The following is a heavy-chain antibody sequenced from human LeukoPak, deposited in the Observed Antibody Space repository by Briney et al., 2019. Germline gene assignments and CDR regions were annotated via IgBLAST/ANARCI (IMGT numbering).Heavy chain of an antibody. CDR3: ARHDSASSFDY. J-gene: IGHJ4*02. Sequence: SETLSLTCTVSGTSISSYYWSWIRQPPGKGLEWIGYVYYSGSTNYNPSLKGRVTISLDTSKIQFSLKLSSVTAADTAVYYCARHDSASSFDYWGQGALVTVSS. CDR2: VYYSGST. D-gene: IGHD6-6*01. CDR1: GTSISSYY. V-gene: IGHV4-59*08.